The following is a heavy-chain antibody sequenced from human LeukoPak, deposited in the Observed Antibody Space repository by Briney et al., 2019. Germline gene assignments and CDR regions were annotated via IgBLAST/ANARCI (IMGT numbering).Heavy chain of an antibody. V-gene: IGHV4-34*01. Sequence: SETLSLTCAVYCGSFSGYYWSWIRQPPGKVLEWIGEINHSGSTNYNPSLKSRVTISVDTSKNQFSLKLSSVTAADTAVYYCAREERWYYYYYMDVWGKGTTVTVSS. D-gene: IGHD5-24*01. CDR3: AREERWYYYYYMDV. CDR1: CGSFSGYY. CDR2: INHSGST. J-gene: IGHJ6*03.